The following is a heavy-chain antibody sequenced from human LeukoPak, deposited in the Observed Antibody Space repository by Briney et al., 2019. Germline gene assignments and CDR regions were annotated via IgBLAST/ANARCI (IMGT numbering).Heavy chain of an antibody. CDR1: GGSISSSSYY. D-gene: IGHD2-2*01. V-gene: IGHV4-61*02. J-gene: IGHJ6*02. CDR2: IYTSGST. CDR3: ARARYGEYCSSTSCPYYYYGMDV. Sequence: PSETLSLTCTVSGGSISSSSYYWSWIRQPAGKGLEWIGRIYTSGSTNYNPSLKSRVTMSVDTSKNQFSLKLSSVTAADTAVYYCARARYGEYCSSTSCPYYYYGMDVWGQGTTVTVSS.